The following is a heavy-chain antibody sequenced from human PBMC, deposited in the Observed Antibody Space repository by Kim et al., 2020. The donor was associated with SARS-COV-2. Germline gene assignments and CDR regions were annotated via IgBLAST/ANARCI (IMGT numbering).Heavy chain of an antibody. V-gene: IGHV3-7*03. CDR1: GFTFSSYW. J-gene: IGHJ4*02. Sequence: GGSLRLSCAASGFTFSSYWMSWVRQAPGKGLEWVANIKQDGSEKYYVDSVKGRFTISRDNAKNSLYLQMNSLRAEDTAVYYCARERTIRFGLFDYWGQGTLVTVSS. CDR3: ARERTIRFGLFDY. D-gene: IGHD3-10*01. CDR2: IKQDGSEK.